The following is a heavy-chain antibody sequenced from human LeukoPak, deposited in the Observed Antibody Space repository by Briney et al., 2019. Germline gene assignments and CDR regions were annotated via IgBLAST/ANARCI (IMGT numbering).Heavy chain of an antibody. V-gene: IGHV3-20*04. J-gene: IGHJ3*02. CDR1: GFKFDDYG. Sequence: PGGSLRLSCAASGFKFDDYGMSWVRQVPGKGLEWVSGINWNGGSRGYADSVKGRFTISRDNSKNTLYLQLNSLRAEDTAVYYCAKDPNGDYIGTFDIWGQGTMVTVSS. CDR2: INWNGGSR. CDR3: AKDPNGDYIGTFDI. D-gene: IGHD4-17*01.